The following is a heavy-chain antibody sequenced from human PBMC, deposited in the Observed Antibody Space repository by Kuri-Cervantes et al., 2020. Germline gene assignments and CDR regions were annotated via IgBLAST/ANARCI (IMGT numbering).Heavy chain of an antibody. J-gene: IGHJ6*02. CDR1: GXSLTXXXMR. CDR3: AXIRSGXXWLDPLRXXXYGMDV. V-gene: IGHV2-70*01. CDR2: IDWDDXK. Sequence: SGPTLVXPTXTLXXXCTXSGXSLTXXXMRVNWIRKXPGKPLEWLAPIDWDDXKYXSXSLKTRLTISXXTSKXQVVLTXXXMDPVDTAXYYCAXIRSGXXWLDPLRXXXYGMDVWGQGTTVTVSS. D-gene: IGHD6-19*01.